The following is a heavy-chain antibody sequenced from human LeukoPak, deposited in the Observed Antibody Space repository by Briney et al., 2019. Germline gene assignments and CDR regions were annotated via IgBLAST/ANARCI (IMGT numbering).Heavy chain of an antibody. CDR3: ARMGSGWYTWCAFDI. J-gene: IGHJ3*02. Sequence: GGSLRLSCAASGFTFSSYAMHWVRQAPGKGLEWVAVISYDGSNKYYADSVKGRFTISRDYSKNTLYLQMNSLRAEDTAVYYCARMGSGWYTWCAFDIWGQGTMVTVSS. D-gene: IGHD6-13*01. CDR1: GFTFSSYA. V-gene: IGHV3-30*04. CDR2: ISYDGSNK.